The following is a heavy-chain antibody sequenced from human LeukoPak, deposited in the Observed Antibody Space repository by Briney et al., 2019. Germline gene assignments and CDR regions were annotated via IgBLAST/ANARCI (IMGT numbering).Heavy chain of an antibody. CDR2: INPNSGGT. D-gene: IGHD2-2*01. CDR3: ARDPPPYQLLFHYMDV. Sequence: ASVTVSCKASGYTFTGYYMHWVRQAPGQGLEWMGWINPNSGGTNYAQKFQGRVTMTRDTSISTAYMELSRLRSDDTAVYYCARDPPPYQLLFHYMDVWGKGTTVTISS. J-gene: IGHJ6*03. CDR1: GYTFTGYY. V-gene: IGHV1-2*02.